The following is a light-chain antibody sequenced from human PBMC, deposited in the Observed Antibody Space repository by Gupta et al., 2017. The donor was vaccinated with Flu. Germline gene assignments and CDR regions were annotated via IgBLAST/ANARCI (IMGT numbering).Light chain of an antibody. V-gene: IGKV3-20*01. J-gene: IGKJ1*01. CDR3: QQYGSFPWT. Sequence: ERATLSCWASQSVSSNYLAWYQQKPGQAPRLLIYGASSRATGIPDRFSGSGSGTDFSLTISRLEPEDFAVYYCQQYGSFPWTFGQGTKVEIK. CDR1: QSVSSNY. CDR2: GAS.